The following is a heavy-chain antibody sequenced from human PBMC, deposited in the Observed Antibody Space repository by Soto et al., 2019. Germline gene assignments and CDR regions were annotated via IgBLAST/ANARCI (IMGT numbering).Heavy chain of an antibody. Sequence: QVQLVESGGGVAQPGRSLRLSCAASGFTFSSYAMHWVRQAPGKGLEWVAVISYDGSNKYYTDSVKGRFTISRDNSKNTLYMQMNSLRAEDTAVYYCARPMWRDDYNWRYFDLWGRGTLVTVSS. CDR2: ISYDGSNK. V-gene: IGHV3-30-3*01. CDR3: ARPMWRDDYNWRYFDL. CDR1: GFTFSSYA. J-gene: IGHJ2*01. D-gene: IGHD4-4*01.